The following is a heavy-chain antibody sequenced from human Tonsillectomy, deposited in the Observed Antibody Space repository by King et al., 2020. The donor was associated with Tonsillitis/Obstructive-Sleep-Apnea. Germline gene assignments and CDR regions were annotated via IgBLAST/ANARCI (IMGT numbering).Heavy chain of an antibody. V-gene: IGHV3-30*18. CDR3: AKDKERVAVAGVPAWSY. CDR2: ISYDGSNK. CDR1: GFTFSSYG. D-gene: IGHD6-19*01. Sequence: VQLVESGGGVVQPGRSLRLSCAASGFTFSSYGMHWVRQAPGKGLEWVAVISYDGSNKYYADSVKGRFTISRDNSKNTLYLQMNSLRAEDTAVYSCAKDKERVAVAGVPAWSYWGQGTLVTVSS. J-gene: IGHJ4*02.